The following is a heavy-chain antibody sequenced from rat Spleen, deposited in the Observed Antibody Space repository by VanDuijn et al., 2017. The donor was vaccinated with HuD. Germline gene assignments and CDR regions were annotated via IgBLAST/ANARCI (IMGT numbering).Heavy chain of an antibody. J-gene: IGHJ2*01. D-gene: IGHD1-5*01. Sequence: EVQLVESGGGLVQPGRSLKLSCVASGFTFSNYDMAWVRQAPTEGLEWVASISTGGGNTYYRDSVKGRFTISRDDAKSTLYLQMDSLRSEDTATYYCVRSYNYYFDYWGHGVMVTVSS. CDR1: GFTFSNYD. CDR3: VRSYNYYFDY. V-gene: IGHV5-25*01. CDR2: ISTGGGNT.